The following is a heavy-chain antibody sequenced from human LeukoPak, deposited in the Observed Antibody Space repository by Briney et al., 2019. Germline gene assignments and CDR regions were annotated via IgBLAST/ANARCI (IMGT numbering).Heavy chain of an antibody. D-gene: IGHD3-16*02. J-gene: IGHJ4*02. Sequence: SETLSLTCAVYGGSFSGYYSSWIRQPPGKGLEWIGEINHSGSTNYNPSLKSRVTISVDTSKNQFSLKLSSVTAADTAVYYCANRYAFDYWGQGTLVTVSS. CDR2: INHSGST. V-gene: IGHV4-34*01. CDR1: GGSFSGYY. CDR3: ANRYAFDY.